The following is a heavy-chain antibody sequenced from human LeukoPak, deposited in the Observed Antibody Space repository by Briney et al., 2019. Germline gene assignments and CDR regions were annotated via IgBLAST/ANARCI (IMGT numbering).Heavy chain of an antibody. CDR2: ISSSSSYI. J-gene: IGHJ4*02. Sequence: GGSLRLSCAASGFTFSSYAMSWIRQAPGKGLEWVSSISSSSSYIYYADSVKGRFTISRDNAKNSLYLQMNSLRAEDTAVYYCARGLGYDFWSGYSPPGYWGQGTLVTVSS. CDR1: GFTFSSYA. V-gene: IGHV3-21*01. CDR3: ARGLGYDFWSGYSPPGY. D-gene: IGHD3-3*01.